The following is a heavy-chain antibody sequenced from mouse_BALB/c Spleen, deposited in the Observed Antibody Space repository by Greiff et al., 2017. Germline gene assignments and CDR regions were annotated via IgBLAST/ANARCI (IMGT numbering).Heavy chain of an antibody. CDR1: GFTFSDYG. CDR3: ARFGSHYYAMDY. CDR2: ISNLAYSI. Sequence: EVQGVESGGGLVQPGGSRKLSCAASGFTFSDYGMAWVRQAPGKGPEWVAFISNLAYSIYYADTVTGRFTISRENAKNTLYLEMSSLRSEDTAMYYCARFGSHYYAMDYWGQGTSVTVSS. J-gene: IGHJ4*01. V-gene: IGHV5-15*02. D-gene: IGHD1-1*01.